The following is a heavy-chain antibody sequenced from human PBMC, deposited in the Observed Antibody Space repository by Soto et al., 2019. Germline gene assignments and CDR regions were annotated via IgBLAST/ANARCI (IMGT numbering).Heavy chain of an antibody. Sequence: QVQLVQSGAEVKKPGASVKVSCKASGYTFTSYGISWVRQAPGQGLEWMGWISAYNGNTNYAQKLQGRVIMTTDTTTSTAYMELRSLRCDDAAVYYCAREDVGSGRELEDDYYYYGMDVWGQGTTVTVSS. V-gene: IGHV1-18*01. CDR1: GYTFTSYG. CDR3: AREDVGSGRELEDDYYYYGMDV. CDR2: ISAYNGNT. D-gene: IGHD3-10*01. J-gene: IGHJ6*02.